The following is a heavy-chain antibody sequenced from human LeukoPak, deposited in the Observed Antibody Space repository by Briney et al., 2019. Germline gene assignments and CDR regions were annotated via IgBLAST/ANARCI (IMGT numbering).Heavy chain of an antibody. CDR2: LTRTSSAT. Sequence: GGCLRLSGVGSGFRFSSYDMNWVRQAPGRGLEWLSYLTRTSSATWYADSVKGRFTIFRDNAKSSLYLQMNSLRVEDTAVYYCATGGSEYRSDWFDSWGQGTLVNVAS. J-gene: IGHJ5*01. D-gene: IGHD5-18*01. V-gene: IGHV3-48*01. CDR1: GFRFSSYD. CDR3: ATGGSEYRSDWFDS.